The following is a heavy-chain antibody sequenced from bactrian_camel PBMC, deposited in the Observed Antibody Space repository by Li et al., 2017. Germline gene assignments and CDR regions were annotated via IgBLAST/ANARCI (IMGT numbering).Heavy chain of an antibody. Sequence: HVQLVESGGGSVQAGGPLRLSCAASGYTIRRYCMGWFRQAPGKEREGLATIDSKGRIAYADSVKGRFTISKDNVANILYLQMDDLKVEDTAMYYCAASRLGSTINWRYERRWGYWGQGTQVTVS. CDR3: AASRLGSTINWRYERRWGY. D-gene: IGHD1*01. CDR1: GYTIRRYC. V-gene: IGHV3S55*01. CDR2: IDSKGRI. J-gene: IGHJ4*01.